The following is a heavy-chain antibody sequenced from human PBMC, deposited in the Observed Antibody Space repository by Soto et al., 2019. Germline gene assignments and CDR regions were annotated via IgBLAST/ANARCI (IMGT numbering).Heavy chain of an antibody. D-gene: IGHD4-17*01. V-gene: IGHV4-34*01. CDR3: ASGVYGDYDYFYWYFDL. CDR2: INHSGST. CDR1: GGSFSGYY. Sequence: QVQLQQWGAGLLKPSETLSLTCAVYGGSFSGYYWSWIRQPPGKGLEWIGEINHSGSTNYNPSLKSRVTTSVDTSKNQFSLKLSSVTAADTAVYYCASGVYGDYDYFYWYFDLWGRGTLVTVSS. J-gene: IGHJ2*01.